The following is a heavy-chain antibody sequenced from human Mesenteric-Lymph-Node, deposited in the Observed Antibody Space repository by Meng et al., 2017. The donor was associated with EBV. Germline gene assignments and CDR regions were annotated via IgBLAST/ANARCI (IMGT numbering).Heavy chain of an antibody. Sequence: QVHLLQSGIELKSPGASVKGSCKASGYTFTNYAINWVRQAPGQGLEWMGRINTNIGNSMYAQGFTGRFVFSLDTSVSTAYLQISSLKTEDTAVYYCTRFDWLAHHWGQGTLVTVSS. D-gene: IGHD3-9*01. V-gene: IGHV7-4-1*02. CDR1: GYTFTNYA. J-gene: IGHJ5*02. CDR2: INTNIGNS. CDR3: TRFDWLAHH.